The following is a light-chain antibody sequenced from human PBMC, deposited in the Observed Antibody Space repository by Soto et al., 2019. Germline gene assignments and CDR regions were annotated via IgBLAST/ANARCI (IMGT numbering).Light chain of an antibody. V-gene: IGLV2-8*01. Sequence: QSALTQPPSASGSPGQSVTISCTGTSGDVGAYNSVSWYQHYPGKAPKLLIYEVSKRPSGVPDRFSGSKSGNTASLTVSGLQAEDEADYYCSSYAGATNLVFGGGTKLTVL. CDR1: SGDVGAYNS. CDR3: SSYAGATNLV. CDR2: EVS. J-gene: IGLJ2*01.